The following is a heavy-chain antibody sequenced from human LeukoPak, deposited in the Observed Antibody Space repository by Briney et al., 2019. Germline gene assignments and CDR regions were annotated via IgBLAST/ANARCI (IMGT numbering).Heavy chain of an antibody. J-gene: IGHJ6*04. CDR1: GYSVTSNS. CDR3: AGDPNGLVVDV. Sequence: ASVKVSCKASGYSVTSNSISRMRQAPGQGLEWMGWIGSYNGNTNYPQKLQGRVTMTTDTSTSTAYMELRMLRSDDTVVYYCAGDPNGLVVDVWGKGTTVTVSS. V-gene: IGHV1-18*04. CDR2: IGSYNGNT. D-gene: IGHD2-8*01.